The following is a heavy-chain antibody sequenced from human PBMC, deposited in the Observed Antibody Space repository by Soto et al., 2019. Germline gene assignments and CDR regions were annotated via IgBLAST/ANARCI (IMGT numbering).Heavy chain of an antibody. Sequence: HPGGSLRLSCAASGFTVSSNYMSWVRQAPGKGLEWVSAISGSGGSTYYADSVKGRFTISRDNSKNTLYLQMNSLRAEDTAVYYCAKDHHYYYYMDVWGKGTTVTVSS. CDR2: ISGSGGST. CDR3: AKDHHYYYYMDV. V-gene: IGHV3-23*01. CDR1: GFTVSSNY. J-gene: IGHJ6*03.